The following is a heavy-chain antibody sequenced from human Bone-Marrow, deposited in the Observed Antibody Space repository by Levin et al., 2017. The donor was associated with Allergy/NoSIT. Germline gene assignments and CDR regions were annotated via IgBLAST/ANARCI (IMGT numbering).Heavy chain of an antibody. D-gene: IGHD7-27*01. CDR3: ARLPNWQYYYFDY. V-gene: IGHV4-4*02. J-gene: IGHJ4*02. Sequence: PGGSLRLSCVVSGGSISSSNWWSWVRQPPGKGLEWIGEIYYSGSTNYNPSFESRATLSVDTSNNQFSLRLTSVTAADPAVYYCARLPNWQYYYFDYWGPGTEVTVSS. CDR2: IYYSGST. CDR1: GGSISSSNW.